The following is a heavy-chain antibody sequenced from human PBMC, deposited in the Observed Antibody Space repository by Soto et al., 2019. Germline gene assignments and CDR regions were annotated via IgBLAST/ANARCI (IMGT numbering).Heavy chain of an antibody. Sequence: EVQLVESGGGLVQPGGSLKLSCAASGFTFSGSAMHWVRRASGKGLEWVGRIRSKANSYATAYAASVKGRFTISRDDSKNTAYLQMNSLKTEDTAVYYCTRPTPIAAAENAFDIWGQGTMVTVSS. CDR1: GFTFSGSA. CDR2: IRSKANSYAT. J-gene: IGHJ3*02. CDR3: TRPTPIAAAENAFDI. D-gene: IGHD6-13*01. V-gene: IGHV3-73*01.